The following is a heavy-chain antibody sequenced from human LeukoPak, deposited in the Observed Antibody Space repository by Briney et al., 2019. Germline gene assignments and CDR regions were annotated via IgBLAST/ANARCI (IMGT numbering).Heavy chain of an antibody. V-gene: IGHV4-59*01. J-gene: IGHJ6*04. D-gene: IGHD3-3*01. CDR1: GGPINFY. CDR3: ARDVRRALRLKNFYPYFGMDV. Sequence: SETLSLTCSVSGGPINFYWSWIRQSPRKGLEWIGCIYPNGSTSYNSPLKSRVTIPLDTPKKQVSLMLKSVTAADTAVYYCARDVRRALRLKNFYPYFGMDVWGKGTTVIVST. CDR2: IYPNGST.